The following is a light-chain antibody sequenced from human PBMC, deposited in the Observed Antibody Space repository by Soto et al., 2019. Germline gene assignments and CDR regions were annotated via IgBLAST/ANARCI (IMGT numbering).Light chain of an antibody. V-gene: IGLV2-14*01. Sequence: QSALTQPASVSGSPGQSIAMSCTGTSSDVGGYNYVSWYQQHPGKAPKLIIYDVTSRPSGVSNRFSGSKSGNTASLTISGLQAEDEADYYFSSYTGSSTYVFGTGTKLTVL. CDR2: DVT. CDR3: SSYTGSSTYV. J-gene: IGLJ1*01. CDR1: SSDVGGYNY.